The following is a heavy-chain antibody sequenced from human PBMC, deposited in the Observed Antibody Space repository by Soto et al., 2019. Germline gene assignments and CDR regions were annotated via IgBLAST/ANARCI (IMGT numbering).Heavy chain of an antibody. V-gene: IGHV2-5*02. J-gene: IGHJ5*02. Sequence: QITLKESGPTLVKPTQTLTLTCTFSGFSLSTSGVGVGWIRQPPGQALEWLALIYWDDDKRYSPSLKSRLTITKDTSNNPGVLTMTNMDPVDTDAYSCAHTDRVWPFDPWGQGTLVTVSS. CDR1: GFSLSTSGVG. D-gene: IGHD3-16*01. CDR3: AHTDRVWPFDP. CDR2: IYWDDDK.